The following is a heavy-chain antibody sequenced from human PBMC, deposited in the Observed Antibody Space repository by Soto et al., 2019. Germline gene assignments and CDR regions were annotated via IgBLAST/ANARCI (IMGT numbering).Heavy chain of an antibody. D-gene: IGHD6-13*01. Sequence: SLRLSCAASGFTFSSFAMHWVRQAPNKGLEWVAVMSYDGSNEYYADSVKDRFTISRDNSKNTLSLQMNSLTPDDTAVYYCARAPSFGSSWSYWGQGTLVTVSS. CDR2: MSYDGSNE. V-gene: IGHV3-30-3*01. CDR1: GFTFSSFA. CDR3: ARAPSFGSSWSY. J-gene: IGHJ4*02.